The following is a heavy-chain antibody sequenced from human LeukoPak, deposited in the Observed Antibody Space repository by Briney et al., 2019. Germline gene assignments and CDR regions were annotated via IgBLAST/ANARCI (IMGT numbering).Heavy chain of an antibody. D-gene: IGHD3-22*01. CDR2: ISSSSSTI. Sequence: GGSLRLSCAASGFTFSSYSMNWVRQAPGKGLEWVSYISSSSSTIYYADPVKGRFTISRDNAKNSLYLQMNSLRDEDTAVYYCARAVHYYDSSGFALDIWGQGTMVTVSS. V-gene: IGHV3-48*02. J-gene: IGHJ3*02. CDR3: ARAVHYYDSSGFALDI. CDR1: GFTFSSYS.